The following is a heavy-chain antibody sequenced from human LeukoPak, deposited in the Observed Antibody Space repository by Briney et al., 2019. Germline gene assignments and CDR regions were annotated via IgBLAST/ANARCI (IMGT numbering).Heavy chain of an antibody. Sequence: GGSLRLSCAASGFTFSNYEMNWVRQAPGKGLDWASYISSSGSAIYYADSVRGRFTISRDNAKNSLYLQMNSLRAEDTAVYYCARARRDCSGGSCYPDYNWFDPWGQGTLVTVSS. D-gene: IGHD2-15*01. CDR1: GFTFSNYE. CDR2: ISSSGSAI. V-gene: IGHV3-48*03. CDR3: ARARRDCSGGSCYPDYNWFDP. J-gene: IGHJ5*02.